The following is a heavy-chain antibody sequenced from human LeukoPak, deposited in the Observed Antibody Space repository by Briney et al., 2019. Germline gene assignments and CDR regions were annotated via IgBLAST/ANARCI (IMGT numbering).Heavy chain of an antibody. CDR2: IYYSGST. J-gene: IGHJ6*02. V-gene: IGHV4-39*01. CDR3: ARIAGVHYYYYGMDV. Sequence: PSETLSLTCTVSGGSISSSSYYWGWIRQPPGKGLEWIGSIYYSGSTYHNPSLKSRVTISVDTSKNQFSLKLSSVTAADTAVYYCARIAGVHYYYYGMDVWGQGTTVTVSS. CDR1: GGSISSSSYY. D-gene: IGHD7-27*01.